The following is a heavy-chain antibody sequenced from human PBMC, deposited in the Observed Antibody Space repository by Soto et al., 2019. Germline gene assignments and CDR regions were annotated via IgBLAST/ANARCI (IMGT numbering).Heavy chain of an antibody. Sequence: SVKVSCKASGGTFSSYAISWVRQAPGQGLEWMGGIIPIFGTANYAQKFQGRVTITADESTSTAYMELSSLRSEDTAVYYCARGDEGYCSGGSCFYYYYYYGMDVWGQ. V-gene: IGHV1-69*13. CDR1: GGTFSSYA. CDR2: IIPIFGTA. CDR3: ARGDEGYCSGGSCFYYYYYYGMDV. D-gene: IGHD2-15*01. J-gene: IGHJ6*02.